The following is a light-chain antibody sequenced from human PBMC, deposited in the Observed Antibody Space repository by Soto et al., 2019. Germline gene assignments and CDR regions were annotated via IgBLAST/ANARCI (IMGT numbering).Light chain of an antibody. CDR3: QSYESTKHVV. Sequence: NFMLTQPHSVSESPGKTVTISCTRRSGSIASNYVQWYQQRPGSAPTTVIYEDNQRPAGVPDRFSGSIYHSSTSASLTISGPKAEHEADCFCQSYESTKHVVLGGATKLTVL. V-gene: IGLV6-57*04. CDR1: SGSIASNY. J-gene: IGLJ2*01. CDR2: EDN.